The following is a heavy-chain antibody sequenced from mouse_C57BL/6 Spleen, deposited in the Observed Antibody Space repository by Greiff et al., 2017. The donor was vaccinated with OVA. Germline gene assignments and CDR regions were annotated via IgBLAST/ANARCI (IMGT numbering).Heavy chain of an antibody. CDR2: IDPSDSYT. D-gene: IGHD4-1*01. CDR3: ARKDWDEYYFDY. J-gene: IGHJ2*01. CDR1: GYTFTSYW. V-gene: IGHV1-50*01. Sequence: QVQLQQPGAELVKPGASVKLSCKASGYTFTSYWMQWVKQRPGQGLEWIGEIDPSDSYTNYNQKFKGKATLTVDTSSSTAYMQLSSLTSEDSAVYYCARKDWDEYYFDYWGQGTTLTVSS.